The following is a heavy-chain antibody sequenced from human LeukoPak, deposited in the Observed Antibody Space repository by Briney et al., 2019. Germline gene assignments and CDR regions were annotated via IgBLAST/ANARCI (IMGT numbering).Heavy chain of an antibody. CDR2: ISGSGDNT. J-gene: IGHJ4*02. D-gene: IGHD6-6*01. Sequence: SGGSLRLSCAARGFTFSTYAMSWVRQAPGKGLEWVSGISGSGDNTYYADSVKGRFTVSRDISKNTLYLQMNSLRDEDTAIYYCANYRSSSSHYWGQGTLVTVSS. CDR3: ANYRSSSSHY. V-gene: IGHV3-23*01. CDR1: GFTFSTYA.